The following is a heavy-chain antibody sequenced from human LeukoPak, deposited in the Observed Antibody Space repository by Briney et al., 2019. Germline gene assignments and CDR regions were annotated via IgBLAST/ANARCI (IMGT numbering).Heavy chain of an antibody. D-gene: IGHD2-2*01. CDR2: MFYSGTT. J-gene: IGHJ5*02. Sequence: SETLSLTCTVAGDSISNYYWSWIRQPPGKGLEWIGYMFYSGTTDYNPSLKSRVTIFVDPSKNQFSLNLRSVTAADTAVYYCARHERCSSINCIYNWFDPWGQGTLVIVSS. V-gene: IGHV4-59*08. CDR1: GDSISNYY. CDR3: ARHERCSSINCIYNWFDP.